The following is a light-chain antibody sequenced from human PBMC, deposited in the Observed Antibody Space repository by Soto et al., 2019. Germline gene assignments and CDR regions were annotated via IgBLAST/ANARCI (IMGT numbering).Light chain of an antibody. CDR1: QSVDIL. Sequence: DSQMDQSPFTLSASVRHRVTITCRASQSVDILLAWYQQKPGKAPKLLIYKASTLKTGVPSRFSGSGSETHFTLTISSLPPDDFATYYCQQYQDYPLTFGGGTKVEMK. J-gene: IGKJ4*01. CDR3: QQYQDYPLT. CDR2: KAS. V-gene: IGKV1-5*03.